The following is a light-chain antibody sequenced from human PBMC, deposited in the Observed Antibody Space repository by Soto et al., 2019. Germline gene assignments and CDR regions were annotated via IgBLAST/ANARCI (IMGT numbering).Light chain of an antibody. V-gene: IGLV2-23*01. CDR1: SSNIGGYNV. CDR3: CSYVGATTYV. Sequence: SALTQPASVSGSSGQSITISCSGTSSNIGGYNVVSWYQQHPGKAPKVIIYKAIKRPSGVSNRFSGSISGTTASLTISGLQADDEADYYCCSYVGATTYVFGSGTKLTVL. J-gene: IGLJ1*01. CDR2: KAI.